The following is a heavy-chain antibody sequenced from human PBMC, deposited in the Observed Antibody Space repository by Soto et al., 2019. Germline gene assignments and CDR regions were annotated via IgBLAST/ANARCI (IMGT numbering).Heavy chain of an antibody. CDR2: IYHSGST. V-gene: IGHV4-30-2*01. CDR1: GGSISSGGYS. J-gene: IGHJ5*02. D-gene: IGHD6-13*01. Sequence: SETLSLTCAVSGGSISSGGYSWSWIRQPPGKGLEWIGYIYHSGSTYYNPPLKSRVTISVARSKNQFSLKLSSVTAADTAVYYCARGAAAGPNWFDPWGQGTLVTVSS. CDR3: ARGAAAGPNWFDP.